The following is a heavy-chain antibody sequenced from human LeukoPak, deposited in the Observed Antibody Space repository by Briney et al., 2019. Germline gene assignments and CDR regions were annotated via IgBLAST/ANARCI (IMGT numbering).Heavy chain of an antibody. D-gene: IGHD2-21*01. J-gene: IGHJ4*02. CDR1: GFTFSNHA. Sequence: GGSLRLSCAASGFTFSNHAMSRVRQAPGKGLEWVSTISESGDITYYADSVKGRFTISRDNFKNTLYLQMDSLTAEDTAVFYCACGSPGTHHEGYWGQGTLVTVSS. CDR3: ACGSPGTHHEGY. V-gene: IGHV3-23*01. CDR2: ISESGDIT.